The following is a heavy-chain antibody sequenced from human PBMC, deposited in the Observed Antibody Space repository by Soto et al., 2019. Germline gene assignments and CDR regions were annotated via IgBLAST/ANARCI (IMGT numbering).Heavy chain of an antibody. J-gene: IGHJ5*01. CDR1: GGSMSSNCYF. CDR3: AKHPCPFQESFDS. Sequence: PSETLSLTCAVSGGSMSSNCYFWAWVRQPPGKPLGGIGSVNWNGNTYYNPSRRSLVTISMDPFKNHFSLRLTSVTAADTAVFYCAKHPCPFQESFDSWGQGALVTVSS. V-gene: IGHV4-39*01. CDR2: VNWNGNT.